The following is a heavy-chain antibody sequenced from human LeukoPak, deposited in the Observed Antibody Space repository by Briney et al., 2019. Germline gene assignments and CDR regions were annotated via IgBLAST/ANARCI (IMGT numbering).Heavy chain of an antibody. CDR3: AGGLTVVVPAHYYFDY. CDR2: INHSGST. Sequence: SETLSLTCAVYGGSFSGYYWSWIRQPPGKGLEWIGEINHSGSTNYNPSLKSRVTISVDTSKNQFSLKLSSVTAADTAVYYCAGGLTVVVPAHYYFDYWGQGTLVTVSS. D-gene: IGHD2-2*01. J-gene: IGHJ4*02. CDR1: GGSFSGYY. V-gene: IGHV4-34*01.